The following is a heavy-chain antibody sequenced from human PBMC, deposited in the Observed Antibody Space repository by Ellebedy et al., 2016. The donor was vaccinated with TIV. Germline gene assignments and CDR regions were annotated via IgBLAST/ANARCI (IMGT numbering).Heavy chain of an antibody. CDR1: GFNFNNYA. CDR2: SGSMT. V-gene: IGHV3-23*01. D-gene: IGHD3-10*01. Sequence: PGGSLRLSCAASGFNFNNYAMSWVRQAPGKGLEWVSGSGSMTHYADSVRGRFTISRDNSNNTLYLQMNSLRAEDTAVYYCARGGVRGNNPLDYWGQGTLVTVSS. CDR3: ARGGVRGNNPLDY. J-gene: IGHJ4*02.